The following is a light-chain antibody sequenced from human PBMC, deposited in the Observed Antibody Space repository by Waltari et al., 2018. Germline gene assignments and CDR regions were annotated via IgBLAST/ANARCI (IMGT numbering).Light chain of an antibody. CDR2: QDS. CDR3: QAWDSSTDVV. V-gene: IGLV3-1*01. Sequence: YELTQPPSVSVSPGQTASITCSGDNLEDKYVCWYQQKAGQSPVLVIHQDSRRPSGIPERFSGSSSGNTATLTNSGTQAMDEADYYCQAWDSSTDVVFGGGTRLTVL. J-gene: IGLJ2*01. CDR1: NLEDKY.